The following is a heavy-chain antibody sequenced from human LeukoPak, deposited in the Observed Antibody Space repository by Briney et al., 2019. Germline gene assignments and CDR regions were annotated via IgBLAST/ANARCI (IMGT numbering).Heavy chain of an antibody. CDR2: SKNDGSST. Sequence: GGSLRLSCAVSGFTSSGDWMHWVRQAPGKGLVWVSRSKNDGSSTSYADSVKGRFTISRDNAKGTLYLQMNSLRAEDTAVYYCARELPRIGGQTDASDIWGQGTMVTVS. CDR1: GFTSSGDW. J-gene: IGHJ3*02. D-gene: IGHD3-16*01. V-gene: IGHV3-74*01. CDR3: ARELPRIGGQTDASDI.